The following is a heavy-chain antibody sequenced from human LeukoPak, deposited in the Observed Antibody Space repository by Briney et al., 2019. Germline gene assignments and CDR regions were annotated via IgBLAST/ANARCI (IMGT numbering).Heavy chain of an antibody. J-gene: IGHJ4*02. V-gene: IGHV1-69*13. CDR1: TRTFSSYA. CDR3: ARAGIAAAGTLDY. Sequence: SVNVSCKASTRTFSSYAISWVRQLPGQGLEWMGGIIPIFGTANYAQKIQGRVTTTADESTSTAYMELSSLRSEDTAVYYCARAGIAAAGTLDYWGQGTLVTVSS. CDR2: IIPIFGTA. D-gene: IGHD6-13*01.